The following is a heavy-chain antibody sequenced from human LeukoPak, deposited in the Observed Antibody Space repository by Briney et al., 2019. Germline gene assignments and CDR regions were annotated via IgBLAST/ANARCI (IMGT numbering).Heavy chain of an antibody. Sequence: SETLSLTCTVSGDSIRTTPYWGWIRQPPGKGLEWIGAVYFSGSTYYNPSLKSRVIISVDTSKNQFSLKLTSVTAADTAVYYCATQGYNNQTMDVWGQGTTVTVSS. CDR1: GDSIRTTPY. D-gene: IGHD5-24*01. J-gene: IGHJ6*02. CDR3: ATQGYNNQTMDV. CDR2: VYFSGST. V-gene: IGHV4-39*01.